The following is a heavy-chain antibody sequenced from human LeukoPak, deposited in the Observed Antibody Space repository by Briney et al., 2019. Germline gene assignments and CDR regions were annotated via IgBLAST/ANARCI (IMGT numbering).Heavy chain of an antibody. CDR2: ISYDGSNK. D-gene: IGHD4/OR15-4a*01. Sequence: SGGSLRLSCAASGFTFSSYAMHWVRQAPGKGLEWVAVISYDGSNKYYADSVKGRFTISRDNSKNTLYLQMNSLRAEDTAVYYCARVWGGAITHHNNWFDPWGQGTLVTDSS. CDR1: GFTFSSYA. J-gene: IGHJ5*02. V-gene: IGHV3-30*04. CDR3: ARVWGGAITHHNNWFDP.